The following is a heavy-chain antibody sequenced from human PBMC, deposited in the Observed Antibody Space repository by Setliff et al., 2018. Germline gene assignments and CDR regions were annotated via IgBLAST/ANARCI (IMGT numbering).Heavy chain of an antibody. CDR1: GFTFSSYS. CDR2: ISSSSSTI. CDR3: ASYYYGSGSYYPYFDY. J-gene: IGHJ4*02. Sequence: PGGSLRLSCAASGFTFSSYSMNWVRQAPGKGLEWVSYISSSSSTIYYADSVKGRFTISRDNAKNSLYLQMNSLSAEDTAVYYCASYYYGSGSYYPYFDYWGQGTLVTVSS. V-gene: IGHV3-48*01. D-gene: IGHD3-10*01.